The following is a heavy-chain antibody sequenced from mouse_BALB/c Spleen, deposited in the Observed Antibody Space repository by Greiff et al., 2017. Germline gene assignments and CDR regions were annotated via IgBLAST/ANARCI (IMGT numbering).Heavy chain of an antibody. D-gene: IGHD1-1*01. V-gene: IGHV1-15*01. Sequence: LQESGAELVRPGASVTLSCKASGYTFTDYEMHWVKQTPVHGLEWIGAIDPETGGTAYNQKFKGKATLTADKSSSTAYMELRSLTSEDSAVYYCTRITTVEGRFAYWGQGTLVTVSA. CDR3: TRITTVEGRFAY. CDR2: IDPETGGT. CDR1: GYTFTDYE. J-gene: IGHJ3*01.